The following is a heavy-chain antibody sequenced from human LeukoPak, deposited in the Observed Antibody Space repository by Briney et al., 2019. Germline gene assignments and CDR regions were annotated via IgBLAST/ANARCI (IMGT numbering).Heavy chain of an antibody. CDR3: ACPFDLYCGGDCHDAFDI. CDR1: GSSINSVYS. D-gene: IGHD2-21*02. Sequence: SETLSLTCTVFGSSINSVYSWGWIRQPPGKGLEWIGSIYHNGNTYYNSSLKSRVTISVHTSENQFSLKLSSVTAADTAVYYCACPFDLYCGGDCHDAFDIWGQGTMVTVSS. J-gene: IGHJ3*02. V-gene: IGHV4-38-2*02. CDR2: IYHNGNT.